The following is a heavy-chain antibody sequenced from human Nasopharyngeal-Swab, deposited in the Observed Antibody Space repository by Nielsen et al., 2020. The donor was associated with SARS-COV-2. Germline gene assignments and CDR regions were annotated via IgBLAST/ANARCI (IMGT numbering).Heavy chain of an antibody. D-gene: IGHD3-3*01. V-gene: IGHV4-59*01. Sequence: WIRQPPGKGLEWIGYIYYSGSTNYNPSLKSRVTISVDTSKNQFSLKLSSVTAADTAVYYCARDRVTGFLGQVYYYYGMDVWGQGTTVTAP. J-gene: IGHJ6*02. CDR2: IYYSGST. CDR3: ARDRVTGFLGQVYYYYGMDV.